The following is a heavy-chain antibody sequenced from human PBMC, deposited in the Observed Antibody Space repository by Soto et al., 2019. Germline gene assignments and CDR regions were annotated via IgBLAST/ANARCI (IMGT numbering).Heavy chain of an antibody. D-gene: IGHD5-18*01. Sequence: EVQLLESGGDLVQPGGSLRLSCAASGFTFPTYAMTWVRRAPGKGLEWVSIITHSSDGSYYADSVMGRFTISRDNSKNTLYLQMSGLRAEDTAVYYCARGGPRDGYRDLDYWGQGTQVTVSS. CDR2: ITHSSDGS. V-gene: IGHV3-23*01. CDR1: GFTFPTYA. J-gene: IGHJ4*02. CDR3: ARGGPRDGYRDLDY.